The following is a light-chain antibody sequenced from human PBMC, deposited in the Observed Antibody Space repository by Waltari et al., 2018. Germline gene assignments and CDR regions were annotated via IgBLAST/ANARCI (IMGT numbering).Light chain of an antibody. V-gene: IGKV1-39*01. Sequence: DIQMTQSPSSVSASVGDRVNITCRTSESISSFLNWYQQTPGRAPKLLIYAASALQSDVPSRCSGRGSGTEFTLTISSLQPDDFATYYCQQIYSGVTFGPGTRVDLK. CDR3: QQIYSGVT. CDR1: ESISSF. J-gene: IGKJ3*01. CDR2: AAS.